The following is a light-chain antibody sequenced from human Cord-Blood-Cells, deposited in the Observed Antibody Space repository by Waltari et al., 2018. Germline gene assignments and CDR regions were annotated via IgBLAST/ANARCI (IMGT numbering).Light chain of an antibody. J-gene: IGKJ1*01. CDR2: GAS. Sequence: EIVMTQSPATLSVSPGERATLSCRAIQSVSSNLAWYQQKPGQAPRLLIYGASTRATGIPARFSGSVSRTEFTRDISSLQSEDLAVYYCQQYKKWPPWTFGQGTKVEIK. CDR3: QQYKKWPPWT. V-gene: IGKV3-15*01. CDR1: QSVSSN.